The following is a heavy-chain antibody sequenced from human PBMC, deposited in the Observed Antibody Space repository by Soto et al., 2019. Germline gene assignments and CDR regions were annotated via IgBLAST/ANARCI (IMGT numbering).Heavy chain of an antibody. Sequence: VGSLRLSCADSGFTFSRFALSWFRQAPGNGLEWVSAISGSGDGTDYADSVKGRFTISRDNSKNTLYLQMNSLRAEDTAVYYCAGPGYSYQDYWGQGALVTVSS. CDR2: ISGSGDGT. CDR3: AGPGYSYQDY. V-gene: IGHV3-23*01. CDR1: GFTFSRFA. D-gene: IGHD5-18*01. J-gene: IGHJ4*02.